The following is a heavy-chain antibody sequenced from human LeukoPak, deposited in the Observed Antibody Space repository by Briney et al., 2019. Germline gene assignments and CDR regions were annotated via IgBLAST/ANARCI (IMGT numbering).Heavy chain of an antibody. Sequence: SETLSLTCTVSGGSISSGGYYWSWIRQHPGKGLEWIGYIYYSGSTFYNPSLKSRVTISVDTSKNQFSLKLSSVTAADTAVYYCARALALDYCDSSGLVDYWGQGTLVTVSS. CDR2: IYYSGST. D-gene: IGHD3-22*01. J-gene: IGHJ4*02. CDR3: ARALALDYCDSSGLVDY. CDR1: GGSISSGGYY. V-gene: IGHV4-31*03.